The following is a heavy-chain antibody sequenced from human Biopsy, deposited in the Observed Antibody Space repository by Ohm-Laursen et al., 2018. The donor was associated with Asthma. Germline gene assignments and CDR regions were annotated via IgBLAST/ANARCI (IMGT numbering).Heavy chain of an antibody. CDR2: IYYSGNT. V-gene: IGHV4-39*07. CDR1: GGSIGTSTYY. D-gene: IGHD3-10*01. CDR3: ARGPNYHGSGRAPIGMDV. Sequence: SDTLSLTCTVSGGSIGTSTYYWGWIRQPPGKGLEWIASIYYSGNTYCNPSLKSRVTISVDTSKNQFSLRLNSVTAADTAVYYCARGPNYHGSGRAPIGMDVWGQGTTVTVSS. J-gene: IGHJ6*02.